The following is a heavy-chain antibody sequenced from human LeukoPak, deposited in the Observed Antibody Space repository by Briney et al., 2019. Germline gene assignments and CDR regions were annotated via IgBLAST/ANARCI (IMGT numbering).Heavy chain of an antibody. CDR3: ARDRQQWLVPAGYFQH. CDR2: ISSSGSTI. CDR1: GFTFSDYY. J-gene: IGHJ1*01. V-gene: IGHV3-11*01. Sequence: PGGSLRLSCAASGFTFSDYYMSWIRQAPGKGLEWVSYISSSGSTIYYADSVKGRFTISRDNAKNSLYLQMNSLRAEDTAVYYCARDRQQWLVPAGYFQHWGQGTLVTVSS. D-gene: IGHD6-19*01.